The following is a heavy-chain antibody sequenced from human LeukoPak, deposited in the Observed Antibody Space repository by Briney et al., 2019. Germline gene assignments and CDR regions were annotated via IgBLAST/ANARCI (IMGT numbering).Heavy chain of an antibody. CDR2: IYYSGST. CDR3: ARHYHPNYYGDYSDYYYGMDV. CDR1: NGSISSYY. D-gene: IGHD4-17*01. V-gene: IGHV4-59*08. Sequence: SETLSLTCTVSNGSISSYYWSWIRQPAGKGLEWIGYIYYSGSTNYNPSLKSRVTISVDTSKNQFSLKLSSVTAADTAVYYCARHYHPNYYGDYSDYYYGMDVWGQGTTVTVSS. J-gene: IGHJ6*02.